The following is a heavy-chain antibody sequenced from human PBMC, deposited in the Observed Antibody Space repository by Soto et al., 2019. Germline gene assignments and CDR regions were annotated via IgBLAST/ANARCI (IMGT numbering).Heavy chain of an antibody. CDR1: GYTFTSYY. CDR2: ITPIFGTA. J-gene: IGHJ6*02. D-gene: IGHD6-6*01. CDR3: ARRIAARQDYYYGMDV. Sequence: GASVKVSCKASGYTFTSYYMHWVRQAPGQGLEWMGGITPIFGTANYAQKFQGRVTITADESTSTAYKELSSLRSEDMAVYYCARRIAARQDYYYGMDVWGQGTTVTVSS. V-gene: IGHV1-69*13.